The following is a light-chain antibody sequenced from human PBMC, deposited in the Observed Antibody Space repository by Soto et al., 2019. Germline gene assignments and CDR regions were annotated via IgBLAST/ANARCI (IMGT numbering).Light chain of an antibody. CDR3: QQRFNLGT. CDR2: DAS. Sequence: EIVLTQSPATLSLSPGERATLSCNASQSVSSYLAWYQQKPGQAPRLLIYDASNRATGIPARFSGSGSGTDFTLTISSLEPEDFGVYYCQQRFNLGTFGQGTKLEIK. V-gene: IGKV3-11*01. CDR1: QSVSSY. J-gene: IGKJ2*01.